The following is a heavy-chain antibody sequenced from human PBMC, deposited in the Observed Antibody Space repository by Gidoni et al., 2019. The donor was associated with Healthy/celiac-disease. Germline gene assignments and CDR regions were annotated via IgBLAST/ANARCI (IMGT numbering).Heavy chain of an antibody. D-gene: IGHD3-9*01. V-gene: IGHV1-69*02. CDR2: IIPILGIA. CDR3: ARGGMPDYDILTGKYWYFDL. J-gene: IGHJ2*01. Sequence: QVQLVQSGAEVKKPGSSVKVSCKASGGTFSSYTISWVRQAPGQGLEWMGRIIPILGIANYAQKFQGRVTITADKSTSTAYMELSSLRSEDTAVYYCARGGMPDYDILTGKYWYFDLWGRGTLVTVSS. CDR1: GGTFSSYT.